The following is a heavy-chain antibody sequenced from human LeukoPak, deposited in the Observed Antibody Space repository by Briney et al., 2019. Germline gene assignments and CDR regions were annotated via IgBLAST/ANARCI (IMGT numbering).Heavy chain of an antibody. Sequence: GESLKISCKGSGSRFTSYWIGWVRRMPGKGLEWMGIIYPGDSDTRYSPSFQGQVTISADKSISTAYLQWSSLKASDTAMYYCARRKDSSWYWFDYWGQGTLVTVSS. V-gene: IGHV5-51*01. CDR3: ARRKDSSWYWFDY. CDR2: IYPGDSDT. D-gene: IGHD6-13*01. J-gene: IGHJ4*02. CDR1: GSRFTSYW.